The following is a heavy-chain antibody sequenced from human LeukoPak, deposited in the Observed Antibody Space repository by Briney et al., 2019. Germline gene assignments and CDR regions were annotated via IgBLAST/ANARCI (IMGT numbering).Heavy chain of an antibody. CDR2: IYYSGST. D-gene: IGHD4-17*01. V-gene: IGHV4-30-4*01. Sequence: SQTLSLTCTVSGGSISSGDYYWSWIRQPPGKGLEWIGYIYYSGSTYYNPSLKSRVTISVDTSKNQFSLKLSSVTAADTAVYYCAATKDYGDVRGASDIWGQGTMVTVSS. J-gene: IGHJ3*02. CDR1: GGSISSGDYY. CDR3: AATKDYGDVRGASDI.